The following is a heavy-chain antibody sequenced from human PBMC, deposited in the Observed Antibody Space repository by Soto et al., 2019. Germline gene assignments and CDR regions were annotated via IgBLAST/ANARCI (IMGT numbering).Heavy chain of an antibody. D-gene: IGHD5-18*01. Sequence: SETLSLTCTVSGGPISSSSYYWGWIRQAPGKGLEWLATIYYTGYTYHNPSLKTHGTISVDTSKDQFCLKLTSVTAAATALYYCARSAIATHRFFDLWGRATRGTAPQ. V-gene: IGHV4-39*01. CDR3: ARSAIATHRFFDL. CDR1: GGPISSSSYY. J-gene: IGHJ2*01. CDR2: IYYTGYT.